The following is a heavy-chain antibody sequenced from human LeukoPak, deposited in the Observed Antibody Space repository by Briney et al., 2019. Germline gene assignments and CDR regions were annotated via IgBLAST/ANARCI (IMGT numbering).Heavy chain of an antibody. D-gene: IGHD4-17*01. CDR2: IYYSGST. CDR3: ARNQKGSSTVTTQYYGMDV. J-gene: IGHJ6*02. Sequence: SETLSLTCTVSGGSISSGGYYWSWIRQHPGKGLEWIGYIYYSGSTYYNPSLKSRVTISVDTSKNQFSLKLSSVTAADTAVYYCARNQKGSSTVTTQYYGMDVWGQGTTVTVSS. V-gene: IGHV4-31*03. CDR1: GGSISSGGYY.